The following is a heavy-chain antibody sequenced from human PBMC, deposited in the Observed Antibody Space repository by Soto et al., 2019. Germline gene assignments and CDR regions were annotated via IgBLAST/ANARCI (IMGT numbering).Heavy chain of an antibody. CDR2: IRSKAYGGTT. J-gene: IGHJ4*02. Sequence: PEGTVKLSCTASGLTCGDYAMSWFGQAPGKGLEWVGFIRSKAYGGTTEYAASVKGRFTISRDDSKSIAYLQMNSLKTEDTAVYYCTRDPGSAYTESYFDYGGQATL. CDR1: GLTCGDYA. D-gene: IGHD4-4*01. CDR3: TRDPGSAYTESYFDY. V-gene: IGHV3-49*03.